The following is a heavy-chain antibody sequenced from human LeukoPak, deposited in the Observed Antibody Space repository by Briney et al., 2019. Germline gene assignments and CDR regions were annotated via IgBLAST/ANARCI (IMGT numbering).Heavy chain of an antibody. CDR2: ISSSSSTI. CDR3: ASTRYCSGGSCSEVVDY. D-gene: IGHD2-15*01. Sequence: GGSLRLSCAASGFTFSSYSMNWVRQAPGKGLEWVSYISSSSSTIYYADSVKGRFTISRDNAKNSLYLQMNSLRAEDTAVYYCASTRYCSGGSCSEVVDYWGQGTLVTVSS. CDR1: GFTFSSYS. J-gene: IGHJ4*02. V-gene: IGHV3-48*01.